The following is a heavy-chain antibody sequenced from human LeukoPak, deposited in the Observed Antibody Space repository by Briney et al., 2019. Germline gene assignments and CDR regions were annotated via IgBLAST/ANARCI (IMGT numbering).Heavy chain of an antibody. Sequence: PGGSLRLSCAASGFTFSSYGMSWVRQAPGKGLEWVSAISGSGGSTYYADSVKGRFTISRDNSKNTLYLQMNSLRAEDTAVYYCAKDGGGYEASYYYYYMDVWGKGTTVTVSS. J-gene: IGHJ6*03. D-gene: IGHD5-12*01. CDR3: AKDGGGYEASYYYYYMDV. CDR1: GFTFSSYG. V-gene: IGHV3-23*01. CDR2: ISGSGGST.